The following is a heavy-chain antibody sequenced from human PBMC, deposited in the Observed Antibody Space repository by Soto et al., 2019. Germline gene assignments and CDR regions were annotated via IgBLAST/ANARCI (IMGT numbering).Heavy chain of an antibody. CDR2: IIPIFGTA. CDR3: VRVSVDIVDYYYYYGMDV. J-gene: IGHJ6*02. V-gene: IGHV1-69*01. Sequence: QVQLVQSGAEVKKPGSSEKVSCKASGGTFSSYADSWVRQAPGQGLEWMGGIIPIFGTANYAQKFQGRVTITADEYTSTAYMELSSLRSEDTAVYYYVRVSVDIVDYYYYYGMDVWGQGTTVTVSS. CDR1: GGTFSSYA. D-gene: IGHD5-12*01.